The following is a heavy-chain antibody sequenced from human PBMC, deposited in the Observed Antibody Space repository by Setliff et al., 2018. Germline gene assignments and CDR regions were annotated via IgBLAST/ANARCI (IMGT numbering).Heavy chain of an antibody. CDR1: GYSFTNYG. J-gene: IGHJ6*03. CDR3: ARASRFGTIVYKGDYYMDV. CDR2: ISGYDDNT. V-gene: IGHV1-18*01. D-gene: IGHD3-10*01. Sequence: ASVKVSCKAFGYSFTNYGLNWVRQAPGQGLEWMGWISGYDDNTNYAQHLQGRVTMTTDTSTSTAYMELRSLTSADTAVYYCARASRFGTIVYKGDYYMDVWGKGTTVTVSS.